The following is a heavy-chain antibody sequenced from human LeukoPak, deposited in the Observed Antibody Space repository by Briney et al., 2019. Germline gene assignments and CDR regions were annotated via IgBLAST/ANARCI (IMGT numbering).Heavy chain of an antibody. Sequence: SETLSLTCTVSGGSISSYYWSWIRQPPGKGLEWIGEINHSGSTNYNPSLKSRVTISVDTSKNQFSLKLSSVTAADTAVYYCARRSCSSTSCYKHFDYWGQGTLVTVSS. D-gene: IGHD2-2*02. CDR3: ARRSCSSTSCYKHFDY. V-gene: IGHV4-34*01. CDR2: INHSGST. CDR1: GGSISSYY. J-gene: IGHJ4*02.